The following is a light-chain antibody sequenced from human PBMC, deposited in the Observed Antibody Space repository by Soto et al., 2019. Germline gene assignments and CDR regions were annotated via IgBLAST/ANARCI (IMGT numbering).Light chain of an antibody. CDR1: QSVSSN. CDR2: DAS. CDR3: QQRTNSWT. V-gene: IGKV3-11*01. Sequence: EIELTQSPGTLSLSPGERATLSCRASQSVSSNLAWYQQKPGQAPRLLIYDASNTATGIPARFSGSGSGTDFTLTISSLEPEDFAVYYCQQRTNSWTFGQGTKVDIK. J-gene: IGKJ1*01.